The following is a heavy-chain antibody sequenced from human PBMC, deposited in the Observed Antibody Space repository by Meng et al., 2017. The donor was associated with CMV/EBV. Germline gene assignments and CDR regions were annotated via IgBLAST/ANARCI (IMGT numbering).Heavy chain of an antibody. J-gene: IGHJ6*02. D-gene: IGHD5-18*01. CDR3: ARDAGYSGKYYYGMDV. V-gene: IGHV3-30-3*01. CDR2: ISYDGSNK. Sequence: GESLKISCAASGFTFSSYAMHWVRQAPGKGLEWVAVISYDGSNKYYADSVKGRFTIPRDNSKNTLYLQMNSLRAEDTAVYYCARDAGYSGKYYYGMDVWGQGTTVTVSS. CDR1: GFTFSSYA.